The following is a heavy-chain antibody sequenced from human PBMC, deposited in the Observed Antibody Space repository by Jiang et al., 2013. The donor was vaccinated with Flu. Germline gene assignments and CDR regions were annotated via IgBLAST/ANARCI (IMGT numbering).Heavy chain of an antibody. CDR1: GYTFTSYE. CDR2: MSPNSGNT. V-gene: IGHV1-8*01. CDR3: ARTWMEVWSLCY. Sequence: KPGASVKVSCRASGYTFTSYEINWVRQATGQGLEWMGSMSPNSGNTAYAQKFQGRVTMTRDTSTSTAYLELSSLRSEDTAVYFCARTWMEVWSLCYWGQGTLVTVSS. J-gene: IGHJ4*02. D-gene: IGHD2-8*02.